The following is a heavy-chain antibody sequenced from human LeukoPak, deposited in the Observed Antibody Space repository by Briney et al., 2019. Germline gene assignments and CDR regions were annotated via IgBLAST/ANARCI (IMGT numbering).Heavy chain of an antibody. CDR2: IYHSGST. V-gene: IGHV4-4*02. CDR3: ARASVLFGGYYFDY. CDR1: GGSISSSNW. Sequence: PAETLSLTCAVSGGSISSSNWWSWVRQPPGKGLEWIGEIYHSGSTNYNPSLKSRVTIPVDKSKNQFSLKLSSVTAADTAVYYCARASVLFGGYYFDYWGQGTLVTVSS. J-gene: IGHJ4*02. D-gene: IGHD3-10*01.